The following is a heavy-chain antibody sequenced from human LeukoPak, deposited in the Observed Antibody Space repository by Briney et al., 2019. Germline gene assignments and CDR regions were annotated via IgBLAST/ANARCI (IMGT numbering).Heavy chain of an antibody. J-gene: IGHJ6*02. CDR2: ISGSGGST. D-gene: IGHD1-1*01. CDR3: ATNWKIGYYYGMDV. V-gene: IGHV3-23*01. CDR1: GFTFSSYA. Sequence: PGGSLRLSCAASGFTFSSYAMSWVRQAPGKGLEWVSAISGSGGSTYYADSVKGRITISRDNSKNTLYLQMNSLRAEDTAVYYCATNWKIGYYYGMDVWGQGTTVTVSS.